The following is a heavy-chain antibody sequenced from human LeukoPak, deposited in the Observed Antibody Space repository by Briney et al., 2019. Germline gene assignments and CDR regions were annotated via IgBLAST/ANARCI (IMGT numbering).Heavy chain of an antibody. CDR3: ASKGMTAINTIDY. CDR2: IIPILGIA. V-gene: IGHV1-69*04. CDR1: GGTFSSYA. Sequence: SVKVSCKASGGTFSSYAISWVRQAPGQGLEWMGRIIPILGIANYAQKFQGRVTITADKSTSTAYMELSSLRSEDTAVYYCASKGMTAINTIDYWGQGTLVTVSS. J-gene: IGHJ4*02. D-gene: IGHD2-21*02.